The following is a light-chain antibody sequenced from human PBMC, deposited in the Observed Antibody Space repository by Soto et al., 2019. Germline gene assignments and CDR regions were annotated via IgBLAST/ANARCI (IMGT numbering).Light chain of an antibody. CDR1: QSVLYTPNGRNY. J-gene: IGKJ2*01. CDR2: WAS. CDR3: QQYHSDPYT. Sequence: DIVMTQSPDSLAVSLGERATINCKSSQSVLYTPNGRNYLAWYQQKAGRPPKLLIYWASTREPGVPDRFSGSGSGTDFTLSISSLQAEDGAVYYCQQYHSDPYTFGQGTNLEIK. V-gene: IGKV4-1*01.